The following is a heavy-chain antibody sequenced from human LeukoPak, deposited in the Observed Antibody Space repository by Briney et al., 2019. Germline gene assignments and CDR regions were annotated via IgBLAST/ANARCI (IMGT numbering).Heavy chain of an antibody. CDR2: ISSSSSTI. CDR3: ARDIMGGVTIGNYLDV. J-gene: IGHJ6*03. CDR1: GFTFSSYS. Sequence: GGSLRLSCAASGFTFSSYSMNWVRQAPGMGLEWVSYISSSSSTIYYADSVKGRFTISRDNAKNSLYLQMNSLRADDTAVYYCARDIMGGVTIGNYLDVWGKGTTVTVSS. D-gene: IGHD4-17*01. V-gene: IGHV3-48*01.